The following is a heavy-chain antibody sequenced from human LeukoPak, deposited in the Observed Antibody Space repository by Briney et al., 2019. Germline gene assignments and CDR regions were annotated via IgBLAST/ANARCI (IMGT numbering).Heavy chain of an antibody. J-gene: IGHJ4*02. Sequence: SETLSLTCTVSGGSISSYYWSWIRQPAGKGLEWIGRIYTSGSTNYNPSLKSRVTMSVDTSKNQFSLKLSSVTAADTAAYYCAREGYYYDSSGSPLWGQGTLVTVSS. CDR1: GGSISSYY. CDR2: IYTSGST. V-gene: IGHV4-4*07. CDR3: AREGYYYDSSGSPL. D-gene: IGHD3-22*01.